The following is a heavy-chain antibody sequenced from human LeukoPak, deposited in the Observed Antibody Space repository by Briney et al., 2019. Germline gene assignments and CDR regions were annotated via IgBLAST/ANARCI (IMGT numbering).Heavy chain of an antibody. V-gene: IGHV3-23*01. J-gene: IGHJ6*02. CDR2: ISGCGGST. Sequence: GGSLRLSCAASGFTFSSYAMSWVRQAPGKGLEWVSAISGCGGSTYYADSVKGRFTISRDNSKNTLYLQMNSLRAEDTAVYYCAKELVPAAISYYYYYGMDVWGQGTTVTVSS. CDR3: AKELVPAAISYYYYYGMDV. D-gene: IGHD2-2*02. CDR1: GFTFSSYA.